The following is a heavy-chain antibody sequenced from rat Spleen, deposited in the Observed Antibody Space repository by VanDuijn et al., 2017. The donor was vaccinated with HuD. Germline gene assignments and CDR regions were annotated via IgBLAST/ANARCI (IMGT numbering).Heavy chain of an antibody. D-gene: IGHD1-4*01. CDR1: GFTFSNYG. V-gene: IGHV5-19*01. CDR2: ISPSGGST. Sequence: EVQLVESGGGLVQPGRSLKLSCAASGFTFSNYGMHWIRQAPTKGLEWVASISPSGGSTSYRDSVKGRFTISRDSSKSTLYLQMDSLRSEDTATYYCATAGSRVSRFAYWGQVTLVTVSS. CDR3: ATAGSRVSRFAY. J-gene: IGHJ3*01.